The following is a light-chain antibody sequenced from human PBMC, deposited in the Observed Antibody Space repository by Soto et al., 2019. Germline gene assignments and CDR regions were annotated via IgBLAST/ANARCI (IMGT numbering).Light chain of an antibody. Sequence: EIVLTQSPATLSLSPGERATLSCRASQTISSYLAWYQHKPGQAPRLLIYDTSNRATGIPARFSGSGSGTDFTLTISRLEPEDFAVYYCQQYGSSRYTFGQGTKLEIK. J-gene: IGKJ2*01. CDR3: QQYGSSRYT. CDR1: QTISSY. V-gene: IGKV3-20*01. CDR2: DTS.